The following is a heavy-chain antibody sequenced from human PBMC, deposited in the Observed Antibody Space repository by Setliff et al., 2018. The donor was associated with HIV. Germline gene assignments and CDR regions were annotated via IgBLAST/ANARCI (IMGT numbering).Heavy chain of an antibody. CDR1: GGSFIGSSFQ. J-gene: IGHJ4*02. CDR2: IAYSGTTMYT. CDR3: AREALSRDGYSYFDY. D-gene: IGHD5-12*01. V-gene: IGHV4-39*07. Sequence: SETLSLTCTVSGGSFIGSSFQSTWIRQTPGKGLEWIADIAYSGTTMYTNYNPSLESRVTISEDTSRHQFSLKLTSVTADDTGIYYCAREALSRDGYSYFDYWGQGTLVTVSS.